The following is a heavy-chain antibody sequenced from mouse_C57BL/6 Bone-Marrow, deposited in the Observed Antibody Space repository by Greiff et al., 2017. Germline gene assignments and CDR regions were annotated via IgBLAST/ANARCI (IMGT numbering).Heavy chain of an antibody. CDR2: IYPGSGST. CDR3: AMYDYDGDY. J-gene: IGHJ2*01. V-gene: IGHV1-55*01. D-gene: IGHD2-4*01. Sequence: VQLQQPGAELVKPGASVKMSCKASGYTFTSYWITWVKQRPGQGLEWIGDIYPGSGSTNSNEKFKSKATLTGDTSSSTAYMQLSSLTSEDSAVYYCAMYDYDGDYWGQGTTLTVSS. CDR1: GYTFTSYW.